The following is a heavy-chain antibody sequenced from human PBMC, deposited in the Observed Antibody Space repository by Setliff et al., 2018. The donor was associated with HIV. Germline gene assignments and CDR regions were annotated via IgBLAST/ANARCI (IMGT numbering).Heavy chain of an antibody. CDR3: ARRIDNSGSFPDKNWFDT. CDR2: IYGTGST. V-gene: IGHV4-61*02. Sequence: SETLSLTCTVSGGSISSGRYWWSWIRQPAGKQLEWIGRIYGTGSTNYKSSLKSRVTMSVDTSNNYFSLKLSSVTAADTAVYYCARRIDNSGSFPDKNWFDTWGQGSLVTVSS. CDR1: GGSISSGRYW. J-gene: IGHJ5*02. D-gene: IGHD3-10*01.